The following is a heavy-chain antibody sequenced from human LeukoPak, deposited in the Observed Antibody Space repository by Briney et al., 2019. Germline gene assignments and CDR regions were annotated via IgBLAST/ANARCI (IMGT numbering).Heavy chain of an antibody. Sequence: SETLSLTCTVSGGSISSSSYYWGWIRQPPGKGLEWIGSIYYSGSTYYNPSLKSRVTISVDTSKNQFSLKLSSVTAADTAVYYCARGRYCSGGSCYSRGRTRPYYYYYYMDVWGKGTTVTVSS. CDR2: IYYSGST. J-gene: IGHJ6*03. CDR1: GGSISSSSYY. D-gene: IGHD2-15*01. V-gene: IGHV4-39*07. CDR3: ARGRYCSGGSCYSRGRTRPYYYYYYMDV.